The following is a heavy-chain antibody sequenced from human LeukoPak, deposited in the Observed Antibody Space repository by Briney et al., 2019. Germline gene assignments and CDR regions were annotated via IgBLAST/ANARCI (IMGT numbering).Heavy chain of an antibody. J-gene: IGHJ4*02. V-gene: IGHV3-23*01. CDR3: ARRKKYYYDSSGYYHYFDY. CDR2: ISGSGGST. Sequence: GGTLRLSCAASGFTFSSYGLSWVRQAPGKGLEWVSGISGSGGSTYYADSVKGRFTISRDNSKNTLYLQMNSLRAEDTAVYYCARRKKYYYDSSGYYHYFDYWGQGTLVTVSS. D-gene: IGHD3-22*01. CDR1: GFTFSSYG.